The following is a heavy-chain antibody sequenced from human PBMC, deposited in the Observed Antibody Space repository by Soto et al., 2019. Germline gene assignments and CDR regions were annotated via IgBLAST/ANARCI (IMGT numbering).Heavy chain of an antibody. V-gene: IGHV3-7*03. CDR2: IKEDGSEK. D-gene: IGHD3-10*01. J-gene: IGHJ4*02. Sequence: EVQLVESGGGLVQPGGSLRLSCAASGFTFSVFWMDWVRQAPGKGLEWVAKIKEDGSEKYYGDSVKGRFIISRDNARNLVYLQMNSLRAEDAAVYYCARVRPGNYRDYWGQGALVTVSS. CDR1: GFTFSVFW. CDR3: ARVRPGNYRDY.